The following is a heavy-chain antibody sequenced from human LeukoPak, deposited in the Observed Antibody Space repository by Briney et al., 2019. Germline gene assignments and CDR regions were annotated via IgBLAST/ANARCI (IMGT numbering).Heavy chain of an antibody. J-gene: IGHJ5*02. V-gene: IGHV4-34*01. CDR3: ARDSRYRRFDP. Sequence: ASETLSHTCAVYGGSFSGYYWSWIRQPPGKGLEWIGEINHSGSTNYNPSLKSRVTISVDTSKNQFSLKLSSVTAADTAVYYCARDSRYRRFDPWGQGTLVTVSS. CDR1: GGSFSGYY. CDR2: INHSGST. D-gene: IGHD1-1*01.